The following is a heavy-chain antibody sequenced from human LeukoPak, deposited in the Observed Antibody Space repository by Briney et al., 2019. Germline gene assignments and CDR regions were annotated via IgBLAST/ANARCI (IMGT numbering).Heavy chain of an antibody. D-gene: IGHD5-12*01. CDR2: ISWNSGSI. Sequence: GGSLRLSCAASGFTFDDYAMHWVRQAPGKGLEWVSGISWNSGSIGYADSVKGRFTISRDNSKNTLYLQMNSLRAEDTAVYYCAYLRSWLCWGQGTLVTVSS. J-gene: IGHJ4*02. CDR1: GFTFDDYA. V-gene: IGHV3-9*01. CDR3: AYLRSWLC.